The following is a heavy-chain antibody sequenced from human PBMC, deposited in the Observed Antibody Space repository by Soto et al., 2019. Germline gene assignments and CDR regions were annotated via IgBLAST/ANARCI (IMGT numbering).Heavy chain of an antibody. CDR3: ARVRSSGWYPIPHDDY. J-gene: IGHJ4*02. Sequence: QVQLVQSGAEVKKPGTSVKVSCKASGGTFSSYAISWVRQAPGHGLEWTGGVIPIFGTANYEQNFQGRVTISEVESTTSVSMELSSLRSEDTAVYYCARVRSSGWYPIPHDDYWGQGTLVTVSS. D-gene: IGHD6-19*01. CDR2: VIPIFGTA. V-gene: IGHV1-69*01. CDR1: GGTFSSYA.